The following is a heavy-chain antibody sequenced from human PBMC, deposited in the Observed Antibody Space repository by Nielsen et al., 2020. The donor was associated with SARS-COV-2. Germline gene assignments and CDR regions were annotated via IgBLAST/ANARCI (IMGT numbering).Heavy chain of an antibody. CDR1: GDSINSGGYY. CDR2: IYYKGST. Sequence: SETLSLTCTVSGDSINSGGYYWSSIRHHPGKGLEWMGYIYYKGSTSYNPSLKSRLTISVDTSNNQFSLRLSSVTAADTAMYYCARGLGYSVHFDSWGQGTLVTVSS. CDR3: ARGLGYSVHFDS. V-gene: IGHV4-31*03. J-gene: IGHJ4*02. D-gene: IGHD5/OR15-5a*01.